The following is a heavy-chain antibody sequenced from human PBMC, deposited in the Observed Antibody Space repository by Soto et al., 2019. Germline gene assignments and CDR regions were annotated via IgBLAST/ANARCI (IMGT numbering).Heavy chain of an antibody. CDR2: ISHSGST. V-gene: IGHV4-4*02. Sequence: QLQLQESGPGLVKPSGTLSLTCAVSGGSISRNSWWSWVRQPPGKGLQWIGEISHSGSTNYNPSLESRVTISLDKSTNSFSLKLTSVTAADTAVYYCARPPIGAYWYFDIWGRGTLVTVSS. CDR3: ARPPIGAYWYFDI. D-gene: IGHD3-16*01. J-gene: IGHJ2*01. CDR1: GGSISRNSW.